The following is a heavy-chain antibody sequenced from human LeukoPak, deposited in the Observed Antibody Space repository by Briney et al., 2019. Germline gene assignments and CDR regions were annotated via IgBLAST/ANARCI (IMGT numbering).Heavy chain of an antibody. V-gene: IGHV3-7*01. D-gene: IGHD1-26*01. J-gene: IGHJ4*02. CDR3: ARDRRSQWELPGGVDY. Sequence: GGSLRLSCAASGFTFSSYWMSWVRQAPGKGLEWVANIKRDGSEKYYVDSVKGRFTISRDNAKNSLYLQMNSLRAEDTAVYYCARDRRSQWELPGGVDYWGQGTLVTVSS. CDR2: IKRDGSEK. CDR1: GFTFSSYW.